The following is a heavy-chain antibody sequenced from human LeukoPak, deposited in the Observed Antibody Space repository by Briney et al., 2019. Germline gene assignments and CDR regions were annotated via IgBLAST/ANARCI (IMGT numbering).Heavy chain of an antibody. J-gene: IGHJ4*02. D-gene: IGHD2-21*02. V-gene: IGHV3-23*01. CDR2: ITGSGYDT. CDR1: GFTFSSFA. Sequence: GGSLRLSCAASGFTFSSFAMSWVRQAPGKGLEWLSVITGSGYDTNSADSVKGRFTISRDNSKNTLFLQMDSLRAEDTAVYYCGRVYCGGNCYSPPLPDYWGQGTLVTVSA. CDR3: GRVYCGGNCYSPPLPDY.